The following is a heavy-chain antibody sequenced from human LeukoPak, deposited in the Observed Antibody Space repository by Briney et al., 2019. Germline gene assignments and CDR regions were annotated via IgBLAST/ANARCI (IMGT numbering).Heavy chain of an antibody. CDR2: ISADGGST. D-gene: IGHD3/OR15-3a*01. J-gene: IGHJ4*02. CDR1: EFTFDEYA. Sequence: QAGGSLRLSCAASEFTFDEYAMHWVRQAPGKGLEWVSLISADGGSTYYADSVKGRFTISRDNTKNSLYLQMHSLKTEDTALYYCAKGRHSYIGLYYFSNWGQGTLVTVSS. CDR3: AKGRHSYIGLYYFSN. V-gene: IGHV3-43*02.